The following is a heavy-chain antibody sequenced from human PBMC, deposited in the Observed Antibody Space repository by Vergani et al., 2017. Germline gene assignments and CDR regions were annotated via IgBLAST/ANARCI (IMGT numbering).Heavy chain of an antibody. D-gene: IGHD2-15*01. CDR2: INAGNGNT. CDR3: AIECYWYYFDY. V-gene: IGHV1-3*01. J-gene: IGHJ4*02. CDR1: GYTFTSYA. Sequence: QVQLVQSGAEVKKPGASVTVSCKASGYTFTSYAMHWVRQAPGQRLEWMGWINAGNGNTKYSQKFQGRVTITRDTSARTAYMELSSLRSEDTAVYYCAIECYWYYFDYWGQGTLVTVSS.